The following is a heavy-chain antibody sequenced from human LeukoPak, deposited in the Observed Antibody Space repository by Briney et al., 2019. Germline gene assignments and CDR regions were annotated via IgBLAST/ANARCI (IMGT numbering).Heavy chain of an antibody. V-gene: IGHV4-30-4*01. D-gene: IGHD3-10*01. J-gene: IGHJ5*02. Sequence: PSETLSLTCTVSGGSISSGDYYWSWIRQPPGKGLEWIGYIHHSGSTYYNPSLKSRVIISVDTSKNQFSLKLNSVTAADTAVYYCASYGSGSYRFDPWGQGTLVTVSS. CDR2: IHHSGST. CDR3: ASYGSGSYRFDP. CDR1: GGSISSGDYY.